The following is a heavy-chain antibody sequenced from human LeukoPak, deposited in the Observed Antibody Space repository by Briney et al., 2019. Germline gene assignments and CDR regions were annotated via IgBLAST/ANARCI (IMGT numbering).Heavy chain of an antibody. CDR1: GFTFSSYW. J-gene: IGHJ4*02. CDR2: IKQDGSEK. CDR3: ARDWGSGSGTIFDY. D-gene: IGHD3-16*01. Sequence: GGSLRLSCAASGFTFSSYWMTWVRQAPGKGLEWVANIKQDGSEKYYVDSVKGRFTISRDNAKNSLYLQMNSLRAEDTAVYYCARDWGSGSGTIFDYWGQGTRVTVSS. V-gene: IGHV3-7*01.